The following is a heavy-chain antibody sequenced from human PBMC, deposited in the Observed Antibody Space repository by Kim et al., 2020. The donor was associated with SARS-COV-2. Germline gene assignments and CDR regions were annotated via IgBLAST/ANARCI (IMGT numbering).Heavy chain of an antibody. CDR2: INSDGSGT. CDR1: GFTFSSHW. V-gene: IGHV3-74*01. Sequence: GGSLRLSCAASGFTFSSHWMHWVRQAPGKGLVWVSYINSDGSGTTYADSVKGRFTLSRDNAKNTLYLQMNSLRAEDTAVYYCSRGGPGTGMDYWGQGALVTVSS. D-gene: IGHD1-1*01. CDR3: SRGGPGTGMDY. J-gene: IGHJ4*02.